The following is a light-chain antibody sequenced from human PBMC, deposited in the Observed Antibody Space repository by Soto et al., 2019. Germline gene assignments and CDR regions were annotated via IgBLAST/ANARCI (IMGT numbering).Light chain of an antibody. CDR1: QTVRVRH. CDR2: GAS. J-gene: IGKJ5*01. V-gene: IGKV3-20*01. Sequence: EIVLTQSPGTLSLSPGERATLSCRASQTVRVRHVAWYQKKPGQPPRPLMFGASIRAIGIPDRFNGSGSGTDFTLTISRLEPEDSAIYYCQQYGTSPLTFGQGTRLEIK. CDR3: QQYGTSPLT.